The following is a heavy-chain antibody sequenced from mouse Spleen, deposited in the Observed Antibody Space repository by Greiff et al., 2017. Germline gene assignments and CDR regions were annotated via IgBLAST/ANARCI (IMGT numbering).Heavy chain of an antibody. V-gene: IGHV5-17*02. J-gene: IGHJ3*01. D-gene: IGHD1-1*01. Sequence: EVKLQESGGGLVQPGGSRKLSCAASGFTFSSFGMHWVRQAPEKGLEWVAYISSGSSTIYYADTVKGRFTISRDNPKNTLFLQMTSLRSEDTAMYYCAREYYGSSYWFAYWGQGTLVTVSA. CDR2: ISSGSSTI. CDR1: GFTFSSFG. CDR3: AREYYGSSYWFAY.